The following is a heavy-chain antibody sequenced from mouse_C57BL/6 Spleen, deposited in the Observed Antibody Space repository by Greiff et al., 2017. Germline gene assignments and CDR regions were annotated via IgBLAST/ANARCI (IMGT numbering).Heavy chain of an antibody. V-gene: IGHV1-81*01. CDR2: IYPRSGNT. CDR3: ARGGPPYYDYDVVAY. J-gene: IGHJ3*01. CDR1: GYTFTSYG. D-gene: IGHD2-4*01. Sequence: QVQLKQSGAELARPGASVKLSCKASGYTFTSYGISWVKQRTGQGLEWIGEIYPRSGNTYYNEKFKGKATLTADKSSSTAYMELRSLTSEDSAVYFCARGGPPYYDYDVVAYWGQGTLVTVSA.